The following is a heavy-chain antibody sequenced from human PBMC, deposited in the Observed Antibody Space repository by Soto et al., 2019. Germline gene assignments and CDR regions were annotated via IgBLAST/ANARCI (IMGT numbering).Heavy chain of an antibody. CDR1: GFTVATTG. CDR2: ISHSGTSK. Sequence: VQLVESGGGVVQPGESLQVACAASGFTVATTGMHWVRQAPGKGLEWVAMISHSGTSKVYIDSVQGRFTISRDNARNNLYLQMSSLRPEDTAIYYCAKDWGSSGWFNWFNPWGQGVLVTVSS. D-gene: IGHD6-19*01. CDR3: AKDWGSSGWFNWFNP. V-gene: IGHV3-30*18. J-gene: IGHJ5*02.